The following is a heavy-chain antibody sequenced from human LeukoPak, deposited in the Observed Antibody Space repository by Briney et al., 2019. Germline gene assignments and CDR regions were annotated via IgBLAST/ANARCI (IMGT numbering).Heavy chain of an antibody. J-gene: IGHJ4*02. CDR1: GGTFISYS. Sequence: SVKVSCKASGGTFISYSISWVRQAPGQGLEWMGGIIPIIGTANYAQKFQGRVTITTDESTSTAYMELSSLRSEDTAVYYCARVNFGARIAAAGGYFDYWGQGTLVTVSS. D-gene: IGHD6-13*01. CDR3: ARVNFGARIAAAGGYFDY. CDR2: IIPIIGTA. V-gene: IGHV1-69*05.